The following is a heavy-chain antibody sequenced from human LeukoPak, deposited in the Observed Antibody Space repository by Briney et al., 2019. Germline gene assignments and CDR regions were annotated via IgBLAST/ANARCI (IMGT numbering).Heavy chain of an antibody. V-gene: IGHV3-13*04. D-gene: IGHD6-19*01. J-gene: IGHJ4*02. CDR1: GFTFRNYD. Sequence: GGSLRLSCVASGFTFRNYDMHWVRQATGKGLEWVSGIGAAGDTYYPGSVKGRFTISRENANNSLYLQMNSLRAGDTAMYYCARDRAGDFDYWGQGTLVTVSS. CDR3: ARDRAGDFDY. CDR2: IGAAGDT.